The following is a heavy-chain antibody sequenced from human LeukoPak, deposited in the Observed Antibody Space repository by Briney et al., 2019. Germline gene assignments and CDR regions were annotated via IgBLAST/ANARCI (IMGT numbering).Heavy chain of an antibody. CDR1: GGSISSSNW. Sequence: SETLSLTCAVSGGSISSSNWWSWVRQPPGKGLEWIGEIYHSGSTNYNPSLKSRVTISVDKSKNQFSLKLSSVTAADTAVYYCARVEVRGGIYYYYYMDVWGKGTTVTVSS. D-gene: IGHD3-10*01. CDR2: IYHSGST. J-gene: IGHJ6*03. V-gene: IGHV4-4*02. CDR3: ARVEVRGGIYYYYYMDV.